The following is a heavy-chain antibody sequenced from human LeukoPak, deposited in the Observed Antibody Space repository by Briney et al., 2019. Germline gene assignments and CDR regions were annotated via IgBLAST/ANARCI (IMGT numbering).Heavy chain of an antibody. CDR1: GGTFSSYA. V-gene: IGHV1-69*04. CDR2: IIPILGIA. CDR3: ARDPAIAVAGTVFDY. D-gene: IGHD6-19*01. Sequence: SVKVSCKASGGTFSSYAISWVRQAPGQGLEWMGRIIPILGIANYAQKFQGRVTITADKSTSTAYMELSSLRSEDTAVYYCARDPAIAVAGTVFDYWGQGTLVTVSS. J-gene: IGHJ4*02.